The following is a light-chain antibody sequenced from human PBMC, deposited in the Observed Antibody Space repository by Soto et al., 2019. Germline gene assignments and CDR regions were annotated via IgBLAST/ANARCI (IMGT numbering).Light chain of an antibody. V-gene: IGLV1-51*01. CDR1: NSNIGVNS. J-gene: IGLJ3*02. CDR2: DNN. Sequence: QSVLTQPPSVSAAPGQKVTISCSGSNSNIGVNSVSWYQQLPGTAPKLLLYDNNERPSGIPDRFSGSKSGTSATLGITGLQTGDEADYYCGTWDTNLSAGVFGGGTKLTVL. CDR3: GTWDTNLSAGV.